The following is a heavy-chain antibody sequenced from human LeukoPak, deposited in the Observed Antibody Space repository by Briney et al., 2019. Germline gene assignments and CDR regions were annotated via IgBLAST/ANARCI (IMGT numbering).Heavy chain of an antibody. V-gene: IGHV1-2*02. CDR3: ARDGLWFGESRYGMDV. D-gene: IGHD3-10*01. Sequence: GASVKVSCKASEYTFTGYYMHWVRQAPGQGLEWMGWINPNSGGTNYAQKFQGRVTMTRDTSISTAYMELSRLRSDDTAVYYCARDGLWFGESRYGMDVWGQGTTVTVSS. CDR2: INPNSGGT. J-gene: IGHJ6*02. CDR1: EYTFTGYY.